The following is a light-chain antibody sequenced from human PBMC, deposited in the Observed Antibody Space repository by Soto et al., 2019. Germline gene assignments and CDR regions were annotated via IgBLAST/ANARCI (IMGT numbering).Light chain of an antibody. CDR1: NIGSKS. V-gene: IGLV3-21*02. CDR3: QVWDSSRDHVV. Sequence: SYELTQPPAVSVAPGQTARITCGGYNIGSKSVHWYQQKPGQAPVLVVYNYRDRPSGIPERFSDSNSGNTATLTISRVEAGDEADYYCQVWDSSRDHVVFGGGTKLTVL. J-gene: IGLJ3*02. CDR2: NYR.